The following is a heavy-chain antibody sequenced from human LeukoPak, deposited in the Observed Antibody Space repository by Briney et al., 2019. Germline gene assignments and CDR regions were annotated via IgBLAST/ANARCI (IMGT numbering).Heavy chain of an antibody. D-gene: IGHD2-15*01. J-gene: IGHJ4*02. CDR3: AHLGYCSGGSCPNFDY. CDR2: IYHSGST. V-gene: IGHV4-38-2*01. Sequence: SETLSLTCAVSGYSISNGYYWGWIRQPPGKGLEWIGSIYHSGSTYYNPSLKSRVTISVDTSKNQFSLKLSSVTAADTAVYYCAHLGYCSGGSCPNFDYWGQGTLVTVSS. CDR1: GYSISNGYY.